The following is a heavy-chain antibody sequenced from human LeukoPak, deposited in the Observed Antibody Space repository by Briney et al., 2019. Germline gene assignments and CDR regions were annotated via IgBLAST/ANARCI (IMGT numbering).Heavy chain of an antibody. CDR1: GFTLSSYA. Sequence: GRSLRLSCAASGFTLSSYAMHWVRQAPGKGLEWVAVISYDGSNKYYADSVKGRFTISRDNSKNTLYLQMNSLRAEDTAVYYCASGLLWFGELLWSTNDYWGQGTLVTVSS. J-gene: IGHJ4*02. D-gene: IGHD3-10*01. CDR3: ASGLLWFGELLWSTNDY. V-gene: IGHV3-30*04. CDR2: ISYDGSNK.